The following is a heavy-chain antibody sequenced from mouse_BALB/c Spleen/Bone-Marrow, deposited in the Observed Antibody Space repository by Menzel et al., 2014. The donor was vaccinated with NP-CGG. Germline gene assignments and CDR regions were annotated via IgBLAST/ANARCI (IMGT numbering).Heavy chain of an antibody. D-gene: IGHD2-1*01. CDR1: GYAFSSSW. Sequence: QVQLQQSGPELVKSGASVKISCKASGYAFSSSWMNWVKQRPGQGLEWIGRIYPGDGDTNYNGKFKGKATLTADKSSSTAYMQLSSLTSVDSAVYFCARHAYGNSYWYFDVWGAGTTVTVSS. J-gene: IGHJ1*01. V-gene: IGHV1-82*01. CDR3: ARHAYGNSYWYFDV. CDR2: IYPGDGDT.